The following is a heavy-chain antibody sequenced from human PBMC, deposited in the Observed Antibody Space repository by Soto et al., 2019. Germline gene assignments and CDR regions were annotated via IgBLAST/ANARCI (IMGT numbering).Heavy chain of an antibody. CDR3: AKEDTSSGSLDY. V-gene: IGHV3-23*01. CDR2: ISDSGATT. Sequence: GGSLRLSCAASGFPFGENAMSWVRQAPGKGLEWVSGISDSGATTYYADSVRGRFTISRDNSKNTLYLQMKSLRAEDSTSYYCAKEDTSSGSLDYWGQGALVTVSS. CDR1: GFPFGENA. J-gene: IGHJ4*02. D-gene: IGHD6-19*01.